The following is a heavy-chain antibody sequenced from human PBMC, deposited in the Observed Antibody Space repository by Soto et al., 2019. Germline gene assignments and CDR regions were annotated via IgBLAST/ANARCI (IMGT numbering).Heavy chain of an antibody. J-gene: IGHJ5*02. D-gene: IGHD3-16*01. CDR1: GFTFSSYG. Sequence: GGSLRLSCAASGFTFSSYGMHWVRQAPGKGLEWVAVISYDGSNKYYADSVKGRFTISRDNSKNTLYLQMNSLRAEDTAVYYCAKDSEYYRMIEYGGAPYNWFDPWGQGTLVTVSS. CDR2: ISYDGSNK. V-gene: IGHV3-30*18. CDR3: AKDSEYYRMIEYGGAPYNWFDP.